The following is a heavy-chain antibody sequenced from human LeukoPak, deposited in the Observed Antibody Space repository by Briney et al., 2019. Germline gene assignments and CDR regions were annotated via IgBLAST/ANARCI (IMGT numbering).Heavy chain of an antibody. Sequence: ASVKVSCKASGYTFTGYYMHWVRQAPGQGLEWMGWINPNSGGTNYAQKFQGRVTMTRDTSISTAHMELSRLRSDDTAVYYCARGIVVVTRGAFDIWGQGTMVTVSS. CDR3: ARGIVVVTRGAFDI. CDR2: INPNSGGT. J-gene: IGHJ3*02. CDR1: GYTFTGYY. V-gene: IGHV1-2*02. D-gene: IGHD2-21*02.